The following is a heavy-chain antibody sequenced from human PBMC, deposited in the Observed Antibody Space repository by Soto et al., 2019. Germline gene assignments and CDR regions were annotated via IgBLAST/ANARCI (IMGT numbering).Heavy chain of an antibody. J-gene: IGHJ4*02. CDR1: GGSISSGGYY. CDR3: ARERGYSGYDAPPYGVVYFDY. CDR2: IYYSGST. Sequence: SETLSLTCTVSGGSISSGGYYWSWIRQHPGKGLEWIGYIYYSGSTYYNPSLKSRVTISVDTSKNQFSLKLSSVTAADTAVYYCARERGYSGYDAPPYGVVYFDYWGQGTLVTVSS. D-gene: IGHD5-12*01. V-gene: IGHV4-31*03.